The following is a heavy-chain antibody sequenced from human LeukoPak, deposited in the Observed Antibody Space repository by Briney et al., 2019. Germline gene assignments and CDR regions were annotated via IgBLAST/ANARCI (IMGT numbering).Heavy chain of an antibody. CDR3: ARGPAWNDVFYHYGMDV. Sequence: PGGSLRLSCAASGFTSSSYAMHWVRQAPGKGLEWVAVISYDGSNKYYAGSVKGRFTISRDNSKNTLYLQMNSLRAEDTAVYYCARGPAWNDVFYHYGMDVRGQGTTVTVSS. CDR2: ISYDGSNK. V-gene: IGHV3-30-3*01. J-gene: IGHJ6*02. CDR1: GFTSSSYA. D-gene: IGHD1-1*01.